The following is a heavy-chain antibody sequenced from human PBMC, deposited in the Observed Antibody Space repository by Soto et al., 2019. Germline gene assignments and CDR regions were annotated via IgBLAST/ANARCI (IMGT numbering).Heavy chain of an antibody. CDR3: ARGRGYSYFGYYYGMDV. D-gene: IGHD5-18*01. CDR2: INHSGST. V-gene: IGHV4-34*01. J-gene: IGHJ6*02. CDR1: DGSFSGYY. Sequence: SETLSLTCAVYDGSFSGYYWSWIRQPPGKGLEWIGEINHSGSTNYNPSLKSRVTISVDTSKNQFSLKLSSVTAADTAVYYCARGRGYSYFGYYYGMDVWGQGTTVTVSS.